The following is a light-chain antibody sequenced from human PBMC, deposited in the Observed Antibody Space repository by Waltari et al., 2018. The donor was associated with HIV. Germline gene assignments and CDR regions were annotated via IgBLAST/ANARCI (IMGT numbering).Light chain of an antibody. CDR1: SSNIETNT. CDR3: AAWDDSLNAV. J-gene: IGLJ2*01. CDR2: SNS. V-gene: IGLV1-44*01. Sequence: QSGLTQPPSASGTPGQRVTISCSGSSSNIETNTVNWYQQLPGTAPKLLIYSNSRRPSGVPDRFSGSKSGTSASLAISGLQSEDEADYYCAAWDDSLNAVFGGGTKLTVL.